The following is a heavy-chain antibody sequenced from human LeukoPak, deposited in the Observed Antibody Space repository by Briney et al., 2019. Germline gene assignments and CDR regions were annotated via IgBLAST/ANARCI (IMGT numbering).Heavy chain of an antibody. D-gene: IGHD6-13*01. V-gene: IGHV1-46*01. CDR2: VNPSANNT. J-gene: IGHJ4*02. CDR3: ARERYRDSSPQDFDY. CDR1: GYTFTFYY. Sequence: ASVTVSCKASGYTFTFYYMHWVRQAPGQGLEWMGIVNPSANNTNYAQTFQGRVTMTRDMPTSTFYMELSSLRSEDTAVYYCARERYRDSSPQDFDYWGQGTLVTVSS.